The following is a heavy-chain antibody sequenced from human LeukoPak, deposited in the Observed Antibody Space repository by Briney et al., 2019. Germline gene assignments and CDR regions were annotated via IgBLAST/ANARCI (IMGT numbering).Heavy chain of an antibody. Sequence: PSETLSLTCTVSGGSISSDYWSWIRQPPGKGVEWIGYIYNSGSTNYNPSLKSRVTISVDTSKNQFSLKLNSVTAVDTAVYYCARTKVLRFLEWLFDYWGQGTLVTVSS. V-gene: IGHV4-59*01. J-gene: IGHJ4*02. CDR2: IYNSGST. D-gene: IGHD3-3*01. CDR3: ARTKVLRFLEWLFDY. CDR1: GGSISSDY.